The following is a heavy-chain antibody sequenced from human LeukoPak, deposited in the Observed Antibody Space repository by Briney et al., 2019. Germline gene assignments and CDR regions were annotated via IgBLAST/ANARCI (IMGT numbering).Heavy chain of an antibody. V-gene: IGHV1-8*01. CDR3: ARATPGIQDY. D-gene: IGHD6-13*01. CDR2: MNPNSGNT. CDR1: GYTFTSYD. Sequence: ASVKVSCKASGYTFTSYDINWVRQATGQGLEWMGWMNPNSGNTGYAQKFQGRVTMTTDTSTSTAYMELRSLRSDDTAVYYCARATPGIQDYWGQGTLVTVSS. J-gene: IGHJ4*02.